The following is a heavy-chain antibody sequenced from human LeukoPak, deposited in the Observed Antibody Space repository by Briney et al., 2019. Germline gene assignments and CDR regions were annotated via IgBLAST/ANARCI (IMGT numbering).Heavy chain of an antibody. D-gene: IGHD3-10*01. CDR1: GGSIASSSYY. Sequence: PSETLSLTCSVSGGSIASSSYYWGWIRQPPGKGLEWIGSVFRTGTTYYSASLKSRVSISVDTSKNDFALKLASVTAADTAMYFCARRVGFYGSGSLNYFDPWGQGILVSVSS. CDR3: ARRVGFYGSGSLNYFDP. CDR2: VFRTGTT. J-gene: IGHJ5*01. V-gene: IGHV4-39*02.